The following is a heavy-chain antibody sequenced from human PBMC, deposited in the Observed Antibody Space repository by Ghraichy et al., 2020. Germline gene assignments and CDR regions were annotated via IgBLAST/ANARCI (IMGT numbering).Heavy chain of an antibody. Sequence: LSLTCAGSGFTFANAWMDWVRQAPGKGLEWVGRIKGKPAGATTIYAAPVKGRFTISKDDSEDTMYLQMNSLESEDTGIYYCTTQKNYYMNVWGTGTTVTVSS. V-gene: IGHV3-15*07. CDR3: TTQKNYYMNV. CDR1: GFTFANAW. J-gene: IGHJ6*03. CDR2: IKGKPAGATT.